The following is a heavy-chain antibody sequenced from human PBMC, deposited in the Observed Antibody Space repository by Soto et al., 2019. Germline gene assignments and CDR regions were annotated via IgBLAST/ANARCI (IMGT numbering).Heavy chain of an antibody. CDR2: IKQDGSEK. Sequence: GGSLRLSCAASGFTFSSYWMSWVRQAPWKGLEWVANIKQDGSEKYYVDSVKGRFTISRDNAKNSLYLQMNSLRAEDTAVYYCARSEDSSFYYYYYSMDVWGKGPTVTVSS. CDR1: GFTFSSYW. J-gene: IGHJ6*03. CDR3: ARSEDSSFYYYYYSMDV. V-gene: IGHV3-7*01. D-gene: IGHD6-6*01.